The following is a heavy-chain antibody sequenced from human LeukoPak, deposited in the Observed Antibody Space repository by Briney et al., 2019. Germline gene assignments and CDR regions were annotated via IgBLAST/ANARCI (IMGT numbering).Heavy chain of an antibody. D-gene: IGHD3-22*01. CDR2: IYYSGST. CDR1: GGSISSYY. CDR3: ARGGDYYDSSGYYRPVNSHYYGMDV. Sequence: PSETLSLTCTVSGGSISSYYWSWIRQPPGKGLEWIGYIYYSGSTNYNPSLKSRVTISVDTSKNQFSLKLSSVTAADTAVYYCARGGDYYDSSGYYRPVNSHYYGMDVWGQGTTVTVSS. V-gene: IGHV4-59*01. J-gene: IGHJ6*02.